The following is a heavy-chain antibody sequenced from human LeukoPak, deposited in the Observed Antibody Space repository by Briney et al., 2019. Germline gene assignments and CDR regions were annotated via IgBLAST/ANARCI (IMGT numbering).Heavy chain of an antibody. CDR1: GFSFSRYG. Sequence: PGGSLRLSCAASGFSFSRYGMHWVRQAPGKGLEWVANIKQDGSEKYYVDSVKGRFTISRDNAKNSLYLQMNSLRAEDTAVYYCARDCSGGTCYSQYYYGMDVWGQGTTVTVSS. D-gene: IGHD2-15*01. V-gene: IGHV3-7*03. CDR2: IKQDGSEK. J-gene: IGHJ6*02. CDR3: ARDCSGGTCYSQYYYGMDV.